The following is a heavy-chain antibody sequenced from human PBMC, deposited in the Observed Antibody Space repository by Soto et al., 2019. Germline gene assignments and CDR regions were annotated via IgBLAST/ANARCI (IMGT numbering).Heavy chain of an antibody. Sequence: ASVKVSCKASGYTFTGYGISWVRQAPGQGLEWMGWISAYNGNTNYAQNLQGRVTMTTDTSASTAYMELRSLRSGDTAVYYCARDYCSGGSCYYDYWGLGTLVTVSS. J-gene: IGHJ4*02. CDR1: GYTFTGYG. D-gene: IGHD2-15*01. CDR2: ISAYNGNT. CDR3: ARDYCSGGSCYYDY. V-gene: IGHV1-18*01.